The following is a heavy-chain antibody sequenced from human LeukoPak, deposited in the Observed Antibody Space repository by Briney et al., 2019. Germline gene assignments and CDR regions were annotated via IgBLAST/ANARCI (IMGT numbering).Heavy chain of an antibody. J-gene: IGHJ4*02. V-gene: IGHV3-23*01. CDR1: GGSFSGYY. CDR2: ISGSGGST. D-gene: IGHD1-26*01. Sequence: ETLSLTCAVYGGSFSGYYWSWVRQAPGKGLEWVSAISGSGGSTYYADSVKGRFTISRDNSKNTLYLQMNSLRAEDTAVYYCAKVGWELLTYFDYWGQGTLVTVSS. CDR3: AKVGWELLTYFDY.